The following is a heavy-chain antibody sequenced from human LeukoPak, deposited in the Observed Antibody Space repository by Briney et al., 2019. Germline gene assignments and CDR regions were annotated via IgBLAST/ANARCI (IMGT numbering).Heavy chain of an antibody. D-gene: IGHD6-19*01. CDR2: INHSGST. Sequence: KTSETLSLTCTVSGGSISSSSYYWGWIRQPPGKGLEWIGEINHSGSTNYNPSLKSRVTISVDTSKNQFSLKLSSVTAADTAVYYCARGLRQQWLVHGDYWGQGTLVTVSS. J-gene: IGHJ4*02. CDR3: ARGLRQQWLVHGDY. V-gene: IGHV4-39*07. CDR1: GGSISSSSYY.